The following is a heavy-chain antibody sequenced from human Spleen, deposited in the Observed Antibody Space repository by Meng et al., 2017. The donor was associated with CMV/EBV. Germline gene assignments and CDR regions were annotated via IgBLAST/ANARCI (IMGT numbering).Heavy chain of an antibody. J-gene: IGHJ6*02. CDR2: ISTDGWTI. Sequence: GGSLRLSCAASGFTFSDYYLSWIRQAPGKGLEWVSYISTDGWTIYYADSVKSRFTISRDNAKSSLYLQMNSLTAEDTAVYYCGRDRSISGTTTDYGMDVWGQGTTVTVSS. CDR3: GRDRSISGTTTDYGMDV. V-gene: IGHV3-11*01. D-gene: IGHD1-20*01. CDR1: GFTFSDYY.